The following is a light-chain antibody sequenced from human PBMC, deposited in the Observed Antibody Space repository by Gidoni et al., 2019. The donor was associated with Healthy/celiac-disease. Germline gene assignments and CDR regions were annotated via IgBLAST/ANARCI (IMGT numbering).Light chain of an antibody. CDR1: QSVSSSY. V-gene: IGKV3-20*01. CDR3: QQYGSSRPYT. CDR2: GAS. Sequence: EIVLTQSPGTLSLSPGERATLSCRASQSVSSSYLAWYQQKPGQAPRLRSYGASSRATGIPDRCSGSGSGTDFTLTISRLEPEDFAVYYCQQYGSSRPYTFGQGTKLEIK. J-gene: IGKJ2*01.